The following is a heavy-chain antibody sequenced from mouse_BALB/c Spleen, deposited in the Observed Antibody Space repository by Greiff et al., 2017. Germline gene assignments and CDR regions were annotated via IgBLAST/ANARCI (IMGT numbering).Heavy chain of an antibody. CDR3: TREVITWFAY. D-gene: IGHD2-13*01. V-gene: IGHV5-6-4*01. CDR1: GFTFSSYT. Sequence: EVKLEESGGGLVKPGGSLKLSCAASGFTFSSYTMSWVRQTPEKRLEWVATISSGGSYTYYPDSVKGRFTISRDNAKNTLYLQMSSLKSEDTAMYYCTREVITWFAYWGQGTLVTVSA. J-gene: IGHJ3*01. CDR2: ISSGGSYT.